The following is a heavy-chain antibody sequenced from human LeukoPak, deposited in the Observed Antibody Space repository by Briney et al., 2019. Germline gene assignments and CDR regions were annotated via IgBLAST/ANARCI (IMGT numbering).Heavy chain of an antibody. CDR2: IKSKTDGGTT. J-gene: IGHJ3*02. CDR1: GFTFSNAW. V-gene: IGHV3-15*01. CDR3: TTDPVGVAGISTDAFDI. Sequence: PGGSLRLSCAASGFTFSNAWMSWVRQAPGKGLEWVGRIKSKTDGGTTDYAAPVKGRFTISRDDSKNTLYLQMNSLKTEDTAVYYCTTDPVGVAGISTDAFDIWGQGTMVTVSS. D-gene: IGHD6-19*01.